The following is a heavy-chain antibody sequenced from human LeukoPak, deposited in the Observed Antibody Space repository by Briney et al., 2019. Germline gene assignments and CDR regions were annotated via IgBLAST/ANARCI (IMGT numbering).Heavy chain of an antibody. V-gene: IGHV3-21*01. CDR3: AKDLSKGLLYRRGMYYFDY. CDR2: ISSSSSYI. CDR1: GLTFSSYS. J-gene: IGHJ4*02. D-gene: IGHD3-3*01. Sequence: PGGSLRLSCAASGLTFSSYSMNWVRQAPGKGLEWVSSISSSSSYIYYADSVKGRFTISRDNSKNTLYLQMNSLRAEDTAVYYCAKDLSKGLLYRRGMYYFDYWGQGTLVTVSS.